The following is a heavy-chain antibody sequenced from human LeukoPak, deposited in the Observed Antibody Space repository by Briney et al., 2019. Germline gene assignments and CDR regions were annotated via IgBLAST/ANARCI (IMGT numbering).Heavy chain of an antibody. CDR3: ARVVCTGWYYGMGV. D-gene: IGHD2-8*01. J-gene: IGHJ6*02. Sequence: GGSLRLSCAASGFTFSSYDMHWVGQATGKGLEWVSAIGTAGDTYYPGSVKGRFTISRENSKNSLYLQMNSLRSGDTAVNYCARVVCTGWYYGMGVWGQGTTVSVSS. CDR1: GFTFSSYD. CDR2: IGTAGDT. V-gene: IGHV3-13*01.